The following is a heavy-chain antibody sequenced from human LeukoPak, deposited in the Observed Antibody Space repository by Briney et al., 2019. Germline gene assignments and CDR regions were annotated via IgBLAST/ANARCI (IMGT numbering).Heavy chain of an antibody. CDR3: ARDVPIGNKRYYYYYMDV. CDR2: ITPIFGTT. CDR1: GGTFSSYA. Sequence: ASVKVSCKASGGTFSSYAISWVRQAPGQGLEWMGGITPIFGTTNYAQKFQGRVTITADESTSTAYMELSSLRSEDTAVYYCARDVPIGNKRYYYYYMDVWGKGTTVTVSS. J-gene: IGHJ6*03. V-gene: IGHV1-69*13. D-gene: IGHD4-23*01.